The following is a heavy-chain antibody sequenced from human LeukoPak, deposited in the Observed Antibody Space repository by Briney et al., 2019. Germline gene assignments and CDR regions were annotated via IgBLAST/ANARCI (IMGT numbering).Heavy chain of an antibody. V-gene: IGHV3-23*01. D-gene: IGHD3-16*01. J-gene: IGHJ4*02. CDR1: GVTFSSYA. CDR2: VSGSGDST. Sequence: GGSLRLSCAASGVTFSSYAMSWVRQAPGKGLEWVSTVSGSGDSTWYADSVKGRFTISRHNSKSTLYLQMNSLRPEDTAVYYCAKSPYIASHIDFDYWGQGTLVTVSS. CDR3: AKSPYIASHIDFDY.